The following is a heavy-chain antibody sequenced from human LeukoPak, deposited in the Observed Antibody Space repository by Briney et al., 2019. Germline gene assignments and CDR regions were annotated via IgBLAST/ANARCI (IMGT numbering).Heavy chain of an antibody. J-gene: IGHJ6*02. D-gene: IGHD2-2*01. CDR1: GYTFTSYY. V-gene: IGHV3-33*06. Sequence: GASVKVSCKASGYTFTSYYMHWVRQAPGKGLEWVAGIWYDGSNKNYVDFVKGRFTVSRDNSKSTLFLEMNSLRVEDTAVYFCAKRVVAAGSSGGDHYALDVWGQGTTVTVSS. CDR3: AKRVVAAGSSGGDHYALDV. CDR2: IWYDGSNK.